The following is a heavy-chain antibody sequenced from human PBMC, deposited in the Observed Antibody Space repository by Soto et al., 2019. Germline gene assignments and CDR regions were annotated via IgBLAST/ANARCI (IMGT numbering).Heavy chain of an antibody. V-gene: IGHV3-30*18. CDR1: GFTFSSYG. Sequence: QVQLVETGGGVVQPGRSLRLSCAASGFTFSSYGMHWVRQAPGKGLEWVAVISYDGSNKYYADSVKGRFTISRDNSKNTLYRQMNSLRAEDTAVYYCAKDIYCSSTSCYSGYWGQGTLVTVSS. CDR3: AKDIYCSSTSCYSGY. J-gene: IGHJ4*02. CDR2: ISYDGSNK. D-gene: IGHD2-2*02.